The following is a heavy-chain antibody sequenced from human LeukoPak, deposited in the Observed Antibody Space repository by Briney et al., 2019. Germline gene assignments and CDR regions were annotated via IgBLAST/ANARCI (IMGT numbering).Heavy chain of an antibody. CDR2: IDPNSGGT. CDR3: ARDLVLGYAPPSFDY. D-gene: IGHD5-18*01. CDR1: GYTFSGYY. Sequence: ASVKVSCKASGYTFSGYYMHWVRQAPGQGPEWMGWIDPNSGGTKYAQKFQGRVTMTSDTSISTAFMDLRSLRSDDTAVYYCARDLVLGYAPPSFDYWGQGTLVTVSS. J-gene: IGHJ4*02. V-gene: IGHV1-2*02.